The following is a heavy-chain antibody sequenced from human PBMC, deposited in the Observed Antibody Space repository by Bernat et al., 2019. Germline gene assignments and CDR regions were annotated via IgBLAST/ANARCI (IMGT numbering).Heavy chain of an antibody. D-gene: IGHD3-10*01. CDR2: IYSGGST. V-gene: IGHV3-66*01. CDR3: ARESVTMVREVIINPHSYFDY. J-gene: IGHJ4*02. CDR1: GFTVSSNY. Sequence: EVQLVESGGGLVQPGGSLRLSCAASGFTVSSNYMSWVRQAPGKGLEWVSVIYSGGSTYYADSVKGRFTISSDNSKNTMYLQMNSLRAEETAVYYCARESVTMVREVIINPHSYFDYWGQGTLVTVSS.